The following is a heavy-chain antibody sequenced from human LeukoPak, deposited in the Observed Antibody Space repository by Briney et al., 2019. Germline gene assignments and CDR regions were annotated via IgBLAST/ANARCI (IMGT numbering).Heavy chain of an antibody. CDR1: GYTFTNYD. V-gene: IGHV1-8*01. CDR3: ARGLRREQQLLRAFDY. J-gene: IGHJ4*02. CDR2: MNPNSGNT. D-gene: IGHD6-13*01. Sequence: ASVRVSSKASGYTFTNYDINWVRQASGQGLEWMGWMNPNSGNTGSAQKFQGRVTMASNTSISTAYMELSSLRSEDTAVYYCARGLRREQQLLRAFDYWGQGTPVTVSS.